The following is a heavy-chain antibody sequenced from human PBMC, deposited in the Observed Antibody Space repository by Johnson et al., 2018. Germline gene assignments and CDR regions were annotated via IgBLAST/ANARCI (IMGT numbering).Heavy chain of an antibody. CDR1: GGSINSGGYY. V-gene: IGHV4-31*03. CDR3: ARGMTIFPRYGMDV. J-gene: IGHJ6*02. Sequence: QVQLQESGPGLVKXSQTXSLXCTVSGGSINSGGYYWSWIRQHPGKGLEWIGYIYYSGSTYYNPSLTSRVTISVDTSKNQFSLNLSSVTAADTAVYYGARGMTIFPRYGMDVWGQGTTVTVSS. CDR2: IYYSGST. D-gene: IGHD4/OR15-4a*01.